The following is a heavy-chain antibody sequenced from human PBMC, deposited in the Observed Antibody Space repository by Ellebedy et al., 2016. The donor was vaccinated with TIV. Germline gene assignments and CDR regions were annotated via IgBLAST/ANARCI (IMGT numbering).Heavy chain of an antibody. Sequence: GGSLRLXXAASGPSLEDYAMHWVRQVPGTGLEWVSGISWDGRSIEYADSVKGRFTISRDNAKNSLYLQMDSLRNEDTALYYCAKDINPVAGTPFDFWGQGTLVTVSS. J-gene: IGHJ4*02. CDR3: AKDINPVAGTPFDF. V-gene: IGHV3-9*01. CDR2: ISWDGRSI. CDR1: GPSLEDYA. D-gene: IGHD6-19*01.